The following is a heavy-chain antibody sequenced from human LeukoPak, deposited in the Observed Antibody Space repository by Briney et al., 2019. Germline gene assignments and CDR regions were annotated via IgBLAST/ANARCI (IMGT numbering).Heavy chain of an antibody. CDR2: IYYSGST. D-gene: IGHD3-9*01. J-gene: IGHJ4*02. CDR3: ARALRYFDWLLLGIDY. Sequence: PSETLSLTCTVSVDSVSRGSYYGRWSPQPPGKGLERYVYIYYSGSTNYNPSLKGRVTISVDTSKNQFSLKLSSVTAADTAVYYCARALRYFDWLLLGIDYWGQGTLVTVSS. CDR1: VDSVSRGSYY. V-gene: IGHV4-61*01.